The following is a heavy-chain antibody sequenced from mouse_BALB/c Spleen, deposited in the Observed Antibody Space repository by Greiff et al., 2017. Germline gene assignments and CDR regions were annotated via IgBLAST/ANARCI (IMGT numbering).Heavy chain of an antibody. CDR1: GYSITSDYA. Sequence: EVKVEESGPGLVKPSQSLSLTCTVTGYSITSDYAWNWIRQFPGNKLEWMGYISYSGSTSYNPSLKSRISITRDTSKNQFFLQLNSVTTEDTATYYCARYRYGDAMDYWGQGTSVTVSS. CDR2: ISYSGST. CDR3: ARYRYGDAMDY. V-gene: IGHV3-2*02. J-gene: IGHJ4*01. D-gene: IGHD2-14*01.